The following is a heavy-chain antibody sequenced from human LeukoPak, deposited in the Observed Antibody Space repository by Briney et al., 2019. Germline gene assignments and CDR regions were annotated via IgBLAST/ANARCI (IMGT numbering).Heavy chain of an antibody. CDR1: GGTFSSYA. CDR2: IIPILGIA. CDR3: ARDCSSTSCYCY. J-gene: IGHJ4*02. Sequence: VASVKVSCKASGGTFSSYAISWVRQAPGQGLEWMGRIIPILGIANYAQKFQGRVTITADKSTSTAYMELSSLRSEDTAVYYCARDCSSTSCYCYWGQGTLVTVSS. D-gene: IGHD2-2*01. V-gene: IGHV1-69*04.